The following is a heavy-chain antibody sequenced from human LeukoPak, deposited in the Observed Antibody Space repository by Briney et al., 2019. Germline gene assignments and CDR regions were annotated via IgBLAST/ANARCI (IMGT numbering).Heavy chain of an antibody. J-gene: IGHJ6*02. V-gene: IGHV3-66*01. CDR3: ARDEEGFGELVGMDV. CDR2: IYSGGST. D-gene: IGHD3-10*01. Sequence: GGSLRLSCAASGFTFSSYSMNWVRQAPGKGLEWVSVIYSGGSTYYADSVKGRFTISRDNSKNTLYLQMNSLRAEDTAVYYCARDEEGFGELVGMDVWGQGTTVTVSS. CDR1: GFTFSSYS.